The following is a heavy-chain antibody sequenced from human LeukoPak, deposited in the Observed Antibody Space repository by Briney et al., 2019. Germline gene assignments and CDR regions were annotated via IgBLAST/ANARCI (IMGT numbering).Heavy chain of an antibody. CDR2: INAGNGNT. J-gene: IGHJ4*02. Sequence: ASVKVSCKASGYTFTSYAMHWVRQAPGQRLEWMGWINAGNGNTKYSQKFQGRVTITRDTSASTAYMELSSLRSEDTAVYYCAGADNTMIVVVTDYWGQGTLVTVSS. CDR1: GYTFTSYA. D-gene: IGHD3-22*01. CDR3: AGADNTMIVVVTDY. V-gene: IGHV1-3*01.